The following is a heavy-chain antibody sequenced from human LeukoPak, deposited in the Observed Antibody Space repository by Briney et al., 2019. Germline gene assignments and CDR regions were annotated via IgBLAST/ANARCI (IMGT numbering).Heavy chain of an antibody. D-gene: IGHD3-3*01. Sequence: SETLSLTCTVSRGSISTYYWSSIRQAPGRGLEWIGYIYYTGSTKYNPSLKSRASISVDTSNNQLSVKLRSVTAADTAIYYCARDQGYDFWSGYSAYDHWGQGTLVTVSS. V-gene: IGHV4-59*01. J-gene: IGHJ4*02. CDR1: RGSISTYY. CDR3: ARDQGYDFWSGYSAYDH. CDR2: IYYTGST.